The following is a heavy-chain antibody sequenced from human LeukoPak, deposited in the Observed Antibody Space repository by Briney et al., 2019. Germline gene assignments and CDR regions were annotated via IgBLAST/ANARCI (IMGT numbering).Heavy chain of an antibody. CDR3: ARVRYNNYMYYFDY. CDR1: GGSISNYY. Sequence: SETLSLTCTVSGGSISNYYWSWIRRPPGKGLEWIGYIYYSGSTNYNPSLKSRVTISVDTSNNQFSLKLNSVTAADTAVYYCARVRYNNYMYYFDYWGQGALVTASS. J-gene: IGHJ4*02. V-gene: IGHV4-59*01. CDR2: IYYSGST. D-gene: IGHD4-11*01.